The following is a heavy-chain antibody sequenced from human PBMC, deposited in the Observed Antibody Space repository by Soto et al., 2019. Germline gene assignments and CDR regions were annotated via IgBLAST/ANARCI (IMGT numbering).Heavy chain of an antibody. V-gene: IGHV1-18*04. CDR2: ISTYNGNT. D-gene: IGHD2-21*01. Sequence: QVQLVQSGAEMKKPGASVKVSCKASGYSFSLYGISWVRQAPGQGLEWMGWISTYNGNTKYAQKFQDRVTFTTDTSTSTAYMEVTILGSDDTAVYYCARMIASSLDYWGQGTLVTVSS. CDR1: GYSFSLYG. CDR3: ARMIASSLDY. J-gene: IGHJ4*02.